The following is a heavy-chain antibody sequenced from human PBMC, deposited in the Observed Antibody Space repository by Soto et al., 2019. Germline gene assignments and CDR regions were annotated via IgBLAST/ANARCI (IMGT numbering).Heavy chain of an antibody. D-gene: IGHD4-17*01. J-gene: IGHJ5*02. CDR3: ARGVKNGDYSRWSAP. Sequence: GASVKVSCKASGYTFTSYDINWVRQATGQGLEYLGWMNPNSGNTGYVQKFQGRVTMTRNTSISTAYMELSSLRSEDTAVYYCARGVKNGDYSRWSAPWGQGTLVTVSS. CDR1: GYTFTSYD. V-gene: IGHV1-8*01. CDR2: MNPNSGNT.